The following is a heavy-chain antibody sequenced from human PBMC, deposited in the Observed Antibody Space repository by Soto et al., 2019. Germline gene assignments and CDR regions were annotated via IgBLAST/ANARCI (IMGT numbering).Heavy chain of an antibody. CDR2: INAGNGNT. D-gene: IGHD3-10*01. V-gene: IGHV1-3*01. CDR1: GYTFTSYA. Sequence: QVQLVQSGAEVKKPGASVKVSCKASGYTFTSYAMHWVRQAPGQRLEWMGWINAGNGNTRYSQKFQGRVTITRDTSASTAYMELSSLRSEDTAVYYCARDPRMVRETDAFDIWGQGTMVTVSS. J-gene: IGHJ3*02. CDR3: ARDPRMVRETDAFDI.